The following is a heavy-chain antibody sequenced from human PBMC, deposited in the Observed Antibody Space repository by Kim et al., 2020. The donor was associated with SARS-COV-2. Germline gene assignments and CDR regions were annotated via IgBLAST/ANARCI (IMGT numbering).Heavy chain of an antibody. CDR2: ITGGGDT. V-gene: IGHV3-53*01. CDR3: ARVATNWPLDY. J-gene: IGHJ4*02. Sequence: GGSLRLSCAASAFTINSYYMTWVRQAPGKGLEWVSVITGGGDTYYADSIKGRFTLSRDNSKNILYLQMNNLRAEDTAVYYCARVATNWPLDYWGQGTLVTVSS. CDR1: AFTINSYY. D-gene: IGHD7-27*01.